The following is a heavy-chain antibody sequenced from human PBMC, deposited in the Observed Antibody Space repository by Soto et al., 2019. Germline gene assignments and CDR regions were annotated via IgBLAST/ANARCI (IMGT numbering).Heavy chain of an antibody. CDR3: ARGPSCGLLYSRGRLDF. CDR2: INPNTGGT. D-gene: IGHD6-19*01. V-gene: IGHV1-2*04. CDR1: GYTFTDYY. Sequence: QVQLVQSGAEVKKPGASVKVSCKASGYTFTDYYIHWVRQAPGQGLEWMGWINPNTGGTNYAQKFEGWVTMTRNTSGSTAYREANRLRSDDTAVYYCARGPSCGLLYSRGRLDFWGQGTLVTVSS. J-gene: IGHJ4*02.